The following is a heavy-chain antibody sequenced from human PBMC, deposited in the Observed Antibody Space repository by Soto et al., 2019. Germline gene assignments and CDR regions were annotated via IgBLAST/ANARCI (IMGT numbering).Heavy chain of an antibody. CDR2: ISHDGSDE. Sequence: QVQLVESGGAVVQPGRSLRLSCAGSGFTFSAYGIHWVRLAPGKGLEWVAVISHDGSDEDYADSVRGRFSISRDFSDDTVHIQMNSLRDEDTAVYFCAKDGGGGYQPPNYYFYGLDVWGQGTTVTVSS. J-gene: IGHJ6*02. D-gene: IGHD5-12*01. CDR3: AKDGGGGYQPPNYYFYGLDV. V-gene: IGHV3-30*18. CDR1: GFTFSAYG.